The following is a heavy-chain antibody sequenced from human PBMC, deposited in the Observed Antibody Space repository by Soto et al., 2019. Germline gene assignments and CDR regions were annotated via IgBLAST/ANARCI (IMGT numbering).Heavy chain of an antibody. CDR3: ARDELTVTTNYYYYGMDV. Sequence: PSQTLSLTCAISGDSVSSNSAAWNWIRQSPSRGLEWLGRTYYRSKWYNDYAVSVKSRITINPDTSKNQFSLQLNSVTPEDTAVYYCARDELTVTTNYYYYGMDVWGQGTTVTVSS. V-gene: IGHV6-1*01. CDR2: TYYRSKWYN. D-gene: IGHD4-17*01. CDR1: GDSVSSNSAA. J-gene: IGHJ6*02.